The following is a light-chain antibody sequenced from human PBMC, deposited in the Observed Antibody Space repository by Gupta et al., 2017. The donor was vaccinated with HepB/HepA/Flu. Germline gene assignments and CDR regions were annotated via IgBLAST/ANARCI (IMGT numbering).Light chain of an antibody. Sequence: EIVMTQSPATLSVSPGERATLSCRASQSVSSNLAWYQQKPGQAPSLFIYSASTRATGVPARFSGSGSGTEFTLTINSLQSEDSAVYYCQQYNNWPRTFGQGTKVEIK. CDR3: QQYNNWPRT. CDR1: QSVSSN. CDR2: SAS. J-gene: IGKJ1*01. V-gene: IGKV3-15*01.